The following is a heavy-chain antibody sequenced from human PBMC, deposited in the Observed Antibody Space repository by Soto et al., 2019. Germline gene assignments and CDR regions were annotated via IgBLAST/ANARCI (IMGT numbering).Heavy chain of an antibody. CDR2: IYYTGSS. J-gene: IGHJ4*02. V-gene: IGHV4-61*01. Sequence: SETLSLTCTVSASSVNSGSYYWSWIRQPPGKGLEWIGYIYYTGSSKYNPSLKSRVTIALHTSKNQFSLKLSSVTAADTAVYYCASGYSYAIFDYWGQGTLVTVSS. CDR3: ASGYSYAIFDY. CDR1: ASSVNSGSYY. D-gene: IGHD5-18*01.